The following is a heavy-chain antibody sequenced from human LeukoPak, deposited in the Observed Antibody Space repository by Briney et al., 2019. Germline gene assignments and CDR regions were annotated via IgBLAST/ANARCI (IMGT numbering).Heavy chain of an antibody. Sequence: PSETLSLTCTVSGGSISSSSYYWGWIRQPPGKGLEWIGSIYYSGSTYYNPSLKGRVTISIDTSKNQFSLKLSSVTAADSAVYYCARLTRLSTSPDRYYLDYWGQGTLVTVSS. J-gene: IGHJ4*02. V-gene: IGHV4-39*07. CDR3: ARLTRLSTSPDRYYLDY. D-gene: IGHD6-6*01. CDR2: IYYSGST. CDR1: GGSISSSSYY.